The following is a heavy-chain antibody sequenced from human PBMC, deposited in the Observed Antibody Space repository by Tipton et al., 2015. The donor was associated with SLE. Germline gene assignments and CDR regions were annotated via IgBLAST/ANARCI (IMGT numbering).Heavy chain of an antibody. Sequence: QLVQSGGGLVQPGGSLRLSCAASGFDFSSFWMSWVRQAPGKGLEWVAKIEEHGSEISYVDSVKGRFTISRDDAEKSLYLQMSSLRAEDTAVYYCARHRGHGVVPFDYWGQGTLVTVSS. V-gene: IGHV3-7*01. D-gene: IGHD4-17*01. CDR1: GFDFSSFW. CDR2: IEEHGSEI. J-gene: IGHJ4*02. CDR3: ARHRGHGVVPFDY.